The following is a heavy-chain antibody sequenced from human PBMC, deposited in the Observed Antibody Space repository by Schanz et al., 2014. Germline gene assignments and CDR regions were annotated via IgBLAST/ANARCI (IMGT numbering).Heavy chain of an antibody. J-gene: IGHJ4*02. CDR1: GYTFTTYY. V-gene: IGHV1-46*03. CDR3: ARGGFFDSTSFDS. D-gene: IGHD2-2*01. Sequence: QVQLVQSGAEVKKPGASVRLSCEASGYTFTTYYIHWVRQAPGQGLEWMGKINPGSGTTRIAQNFQGRLTVTRDTSTSTVNMELSSLRSEDTAVYYCARGGFFDSTSFDSWGQGTLVTVSS. CDR2: INPGSGTT.